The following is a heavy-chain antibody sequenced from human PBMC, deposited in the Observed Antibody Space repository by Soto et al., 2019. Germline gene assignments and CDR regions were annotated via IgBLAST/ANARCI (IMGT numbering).Heavy chain of an antibody. D-gene: IGHD3-22*01. J-gene: IGHJ5*02. V-gene: IGHV1-69*01. CDR2: IIPIFGIA. Sequence: QVQLVQSGAEVKKPGSSVKVSCKASGGTFSSYAISWVRQAPGQGLEWMGGIIPIFGIANYAQKFQGRVTITADESTSTAYMELSSLRSEDTAVYYCATPPRGYYDSSGYYPNWFDPWGQGTLVTVSS. CDR1: GGTFSSYA. CDR3: ATPPRGYYDSSGYYPNWFDP.